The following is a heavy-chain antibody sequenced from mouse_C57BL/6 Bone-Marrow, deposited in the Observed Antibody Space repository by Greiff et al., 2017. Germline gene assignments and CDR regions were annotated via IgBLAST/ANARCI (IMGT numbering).Heavy chain of an antibody. D-gene: IGHD1-1*01. J-gene: IGHJ4*01. Sequence: QVQLQQPGAELVKPGASVKLSCKASGYTFTSYWMHWVKQRPGQGLEWIGMIHPNRGSTNYNEKFKSKATLTVDKSSSTAYMQLSSLTSEDSAVYYCARGGTVVYYYAMDYWGQGTSVTVSS. CDR1: GYTFTSYW. CDR2: IHPNRGST. V-gene: IGHV1-64*01. CDR3: ARGGTVVYYYAMDY.